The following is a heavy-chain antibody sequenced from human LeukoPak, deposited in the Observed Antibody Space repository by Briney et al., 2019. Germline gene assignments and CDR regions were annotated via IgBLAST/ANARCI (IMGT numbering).Heavy chain of an antibody. CDR3: VRDRPVAGIDY. CDR1: GFTFSSYW. D-gene: IGHD6-19*01. V-gene: IGHV3-74*01. CDR2: INGDGSIT. Sequence: RSGGSLRLSCAASGFTFSSYWMHWVRQAPAKGLVWVSRINGDGSITTYADSVKGRFTVSRDNAKNTLYLQMNSLRAEDTAVYYCVRDRPVAGIDYWGQGTLVTVSS. J-gene: IGHJ4*02.